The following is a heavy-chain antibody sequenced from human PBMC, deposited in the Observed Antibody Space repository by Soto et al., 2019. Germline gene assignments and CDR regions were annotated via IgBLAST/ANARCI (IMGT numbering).Heavy chain of an antibody. CDR3: ARHPERIAQIGWFDP. CDR2: ISSSSSTM. D-gene: IGHD6-13*01. Sequence: PGGSLRLSCAASGFTFSSYSMNWFRQAPGKGLEWVSYISSSSSTMFYTDSVKGRFTVSRDNAKNSLYLQMNSLRAEDTAVYYCARHPERIAQIGWFDPWGQGTLVTVSS. CDR1: GFTFSSYS. J-gene: IGHJ5*02. V-gene: IGHV3-48*01.